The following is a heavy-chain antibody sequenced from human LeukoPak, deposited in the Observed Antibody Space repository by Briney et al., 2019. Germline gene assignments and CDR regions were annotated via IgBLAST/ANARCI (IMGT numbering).Heavy chain of an antibody. CDR1: GGSISSGGYS. Sequence: SETLSLTCAVSGGSISSGGYSWSWIRQPPGKGLEWIGYIYYSGSTNYNPSLKSRVTISVDTSKNQFSLKLSSVTAADTAVYYCARRSGSYGSFDIWGQGTMVTVSS. J-gene: IGHJ3*02. V-gene: IGHV4-61*08. CDR2: IYYSGST. CDR3: ARRSGSYGSFDI. D-gene: IGHD1-26*01.